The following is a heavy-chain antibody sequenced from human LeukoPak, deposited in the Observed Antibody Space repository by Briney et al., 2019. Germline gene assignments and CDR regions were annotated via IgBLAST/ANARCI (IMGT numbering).Heavy chain of an antibody. J-gene: IGHJ5*02. CDR1: GYTFTDYY. CDR3: ARDSAMVTRRLIWFDP. V-gene: IGHV1-2*02. CDR2: TNPNNGGR. D-gene: IGHD4-17*01. Sequence: ASVKVSCKASGYTFTDYYMHWVRQAPGQGLEWMGWTNPNNGGRIYAQKFQGRVAMTRDTSISTAYMELSRLRSDDTAVHYCARDSAMVTRRLIWFDPWGQGTLVTVSS.